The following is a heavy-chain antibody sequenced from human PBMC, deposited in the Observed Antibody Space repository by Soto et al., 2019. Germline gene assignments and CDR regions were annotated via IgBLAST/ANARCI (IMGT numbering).Heavy chain of an antibody. V-gene: IGHV3-23*01. Sequence: EVQLLESGGGLVQPGGSLRLSCAASGFTYESYAMSWVRQAPGKGLDWVSGINSGGTVAHYADSVKGRFAISRDNSKNTLSLEMNSLRVDDTGLYYCAISTGGFGGLFVVPSDYWGQGTLVTVSS. J-gene: IGHJ4*02. D-gene: IGHD3-16*01. CDR3: AISTGGFGGLFVVPSDY. CDR1: GFTYESYA. CDR2: INSGGTVA.